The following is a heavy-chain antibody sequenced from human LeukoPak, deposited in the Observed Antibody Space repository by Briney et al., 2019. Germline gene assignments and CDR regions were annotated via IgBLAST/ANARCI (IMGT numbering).Heavy chain of an antibody. V-gene: IGHV3-7*01. J-gene: IGHJ5*02. CDR2: IKQDGSEK. CDR3: ARDLRYYGSGSSDKNWFDP. Sequence: GGSLRLSCAASGFTFSSYWMSWVRQAPGKGLEWVANIKQDGSEKYYVDSVKGRFTISRDNAKNSLYLQMNSLRAEDTAVYYCARDLRYYGSGSSDKNWFDPWGQGTLVTVSS. CDR1: GFTFSSYW. D-gene: IGHD3-10*01.